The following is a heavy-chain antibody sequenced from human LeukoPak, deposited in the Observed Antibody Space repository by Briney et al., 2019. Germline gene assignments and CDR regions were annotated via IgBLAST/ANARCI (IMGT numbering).Heavy chain of an antibody. CDR1: GYTFTSYY. D-gene: IGHD5-18*01. CDR2: ISPSGGST. V-gene: IGHV1-46*01. J-gene: IGHJ5*02. Sequence: GASVKVSCKASGYTFTSYYMHWVRQAPGQGLEWMGIISPSGGSTSYAQKFQGRVTMTRDTSTSTVYMELSSLRSEDTAVYYCARGRDTAMGQDNWFDPWGQGTLVTVSS. CDR3: ARGRDTAMGQDNWFDP.